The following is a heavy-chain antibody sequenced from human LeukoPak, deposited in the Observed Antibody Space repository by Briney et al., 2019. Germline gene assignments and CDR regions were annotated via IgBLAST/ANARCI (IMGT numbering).Heavy chain of an antibody. J-gene: IGHJ3*02. Sequence: GGSLRLSCAASGLTFSSYSMNWVRQAPGEGLEWVSSISRDSNYIFYADPVQGRFTISRDNAENSLFLQMNSLRAEDTAVYYCASRYCTSTNCYAFDIWGQGTMVTVSS. D-gene: IGHD2-2*01. V-gene: IGHV3-21*01. CDR1: GLTFSSYS. CDR2: ISRDSNYI. CDR3: ASRYCTSTNCYAFDI.